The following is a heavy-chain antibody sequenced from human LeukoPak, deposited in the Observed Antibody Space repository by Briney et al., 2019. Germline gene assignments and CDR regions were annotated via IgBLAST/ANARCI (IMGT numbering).Heavy chain of an antibody. Sequence: GGSLRLSCAASGFTFSSHAMSWVRRAPGKGLEWVSAISGSGGSTYYADSVKGRFTISRDNSKNTLYLQMNSLRAEDTAVYYCAKDLDSSGTFDYWGQGTLVTVSS. CDR3: AKDLDSSGTFDY. CDR2: ISGSGGST. CDR1: GFTFSSHA. V-gene: IGHV3-23*01. D-gene: IGHD6-25*01. J-gene: IGHJ4*02.